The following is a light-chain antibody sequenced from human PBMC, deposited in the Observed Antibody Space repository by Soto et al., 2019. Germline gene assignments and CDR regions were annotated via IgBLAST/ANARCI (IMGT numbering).Light chain of an antibody. V-gene: IGKV3-20*01. CDR3: QQYGSSGT. Sequence: TQSPSTLSASVGDRVTITCRASQSVSSDLAWYHQKPGQAPRLLIYGASNRATGIPDRFSGSGSGTDFTLTISRLEPEDFAVYYCQQYGSSGTFGQGTKVDIK. CDR1: QSVSSD. CDR2: GAS. J-gene: IGKJ1*01.